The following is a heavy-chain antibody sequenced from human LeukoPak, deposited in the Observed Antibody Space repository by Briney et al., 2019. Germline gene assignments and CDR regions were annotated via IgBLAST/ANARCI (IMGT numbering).Heavy chain of an antibody. V-gene: IGHV4-34*01. Sequence: PGGSLRLSCAASGFTVSSNYMSWVRQAPGKGLEWIGEINHSGTSNYDPSLKSRVTISVDTSKNQFSLKMRSVTAADTAVYYCARARGTEAIDYWGQGTLVTVSS. J-gene: IGHJ4*02. CDR2: INHSGTS. D-gene: IGHD6-25*01. CDR1: GFTVSSNY. CDR3: ARARGTEAIDY.